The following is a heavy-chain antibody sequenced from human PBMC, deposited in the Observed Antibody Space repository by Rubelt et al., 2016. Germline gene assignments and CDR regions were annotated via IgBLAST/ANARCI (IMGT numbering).Heavy chain of an antibody. D-gene: IGHD1-1*01. CDR2: VHYRGSP. Sequence: QLQLQESGPGLVKPSETLSLTCSVSRGTLSRGGYYWGWIRQAPGKGLEWIGSVHYRGSPYSNPPPPRRFTISLDTSKNQFSLKLSSVTAADTAVYYCAREDFVNNWVDYWGQGTRVTVSS. V-gene: IGHV4-39*07. CDR1: RGTLSRGGYY. J-gene: IGHJ4*02. CDR3: AREDFVNNWVDY.